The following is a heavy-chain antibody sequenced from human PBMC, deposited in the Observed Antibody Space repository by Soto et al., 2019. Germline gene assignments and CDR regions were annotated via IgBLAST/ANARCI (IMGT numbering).Heavy chain of an antibody. CDR3: ARGYSTGYFDY. Sequence: QVQLVQSGAEVKKPGSSMKVSCKTSGGTFSNYYISWVRQAPGQGLEWMGDIIPMFDTPKYAQKFQGRVTITADESTSAAHMELSSLRAEDTAVYYCARGYSTGYFDYWGQGTLITVSS. V-gene: IGHV1-69*01. D-gene: IGHD1-20*01. CDR1: GGTFSNYY. CDR2: IIPMFDTP. J-gene: IGHJ4*02.